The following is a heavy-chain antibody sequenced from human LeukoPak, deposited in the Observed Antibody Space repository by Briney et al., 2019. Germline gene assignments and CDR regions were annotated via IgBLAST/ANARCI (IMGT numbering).Heavy chain of an antibody. J-gene: IGHJ3*02. V-gene: IGHV4-59*08. CDR3: ARGDPPDILTGRGNAFDI. CDR2: IYYSGST. D-gene: IGHD3-9*01. Sequence: SETLSLTCTVSGGSISSYYWSWIRQPPGKGLEWIGYIYYSGSTNYNPSLKSRVTISVDTSKNQFSLKLGSVTAADTAVYYCARGDPPDILTGRGNAFDIWGQGTMVTVSS. CDR1: GGSISSYY.